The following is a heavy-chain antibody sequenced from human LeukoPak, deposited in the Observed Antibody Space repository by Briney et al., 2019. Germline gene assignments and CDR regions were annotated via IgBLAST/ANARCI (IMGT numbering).Heavy chain of an antibody. CDR2: ISGSGGST. V-gene: IGHV3-23*01. CDR1: GFTFSSYS. CDR3: ASPQGWFDP. J-gene: IGHJ5*02. Sequence: GGSLRLSCAASGFTFSSYSMNWVRLAPGKGLEWVSAISGSGGSTYYADSVKGRLTISRDNSKNTLYLQMNSLRAEDTAVYYCASPQGWFDPWGQGTLVTVSS.